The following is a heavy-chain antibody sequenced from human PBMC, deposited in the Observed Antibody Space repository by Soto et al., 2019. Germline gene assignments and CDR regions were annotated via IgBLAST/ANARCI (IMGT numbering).Heavy chain of an antibody. CDR1: GYTFTSYY. V-gene: IGHV1-46*03. D-gene: IGHD1-1*01. CDR2: IYPSDGST. CDR3: DRVFAGNWNDDPSGGAFDL. J-gene: IGHJ3*01. Sequence: ASVKVSCKASGYTFTSYYMHWVRQAPGQGLEWMGRIYPSDGSTSYAQKFQGRVTMTGDTSTSTAYMELSSLSPEDTAVYYCDRVFAGNWNDDPSGGAFDLWGQGTKVTVSS.